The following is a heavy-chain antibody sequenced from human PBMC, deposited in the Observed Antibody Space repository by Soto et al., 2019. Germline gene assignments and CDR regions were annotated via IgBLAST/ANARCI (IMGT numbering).Heavy chain of an antibody. CDR1: GFTFSSYW. CDR3: TRPISYNWFDP. CDR2: INSDGSST. V-gene: IGHV3-74*01. J-gene: IGHJ5*02. Sequence: EVQLVESGGGLVQPGGSLRLSCAASGFTFSSYWMHWVRQAPGKGLVWVSRINSDGSSTTYADSVKGRFTISRDNAKNMLYLQMNSLRAEDTAVYYCTRPISYNWFDPWGQGTLVTVSS.